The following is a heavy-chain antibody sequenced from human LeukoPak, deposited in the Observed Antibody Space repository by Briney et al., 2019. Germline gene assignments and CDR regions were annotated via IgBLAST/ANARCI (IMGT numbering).Heavy chain of an antibody. D-gene: IGHD3-9*01. CDR1: GFTFSSYA. CDR3: ARGGFDWTKAQDY. V-gene: IGHV3-30-3*01. J-gene: IGHJ4*02. CDR2: ISYDGSNK. Sequence: GGSRRLSCAASGFTFSSYAMHWVRQAPGKGLEWVAVISYDGSNKYYADSVKGRFTISRDNSKNTLYLQMNSLRAEDTAVYYCARGGFDWTKAQDYWGQGTLVTVSS.